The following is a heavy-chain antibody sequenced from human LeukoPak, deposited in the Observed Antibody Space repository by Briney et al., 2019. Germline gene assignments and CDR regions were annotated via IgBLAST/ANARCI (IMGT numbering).Heavy chain of an antibody. Sequence: SETLSLTCTVSGGSISSGDYYWSWIRQPPGKGLEWIRYIYYSGSTYYNPSLKSRVTISVDTSKNQFSLKLSSVTAADTAVYYCARSGGSGSPSYFDYWGQGTLVTVSS. J-gene: IGHJ4*02. CDR3: ARSGGSGSPSYFDY. V-gene: IGHV4-30-4*01. D-gene: IGHD3-10*01. CDR2: IYYSGST. CDR1: GGSISSGDYY.